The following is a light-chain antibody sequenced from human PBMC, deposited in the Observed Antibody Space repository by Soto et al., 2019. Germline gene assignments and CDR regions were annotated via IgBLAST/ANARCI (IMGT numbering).Light chain of an antibody. CDR1: SSNIGAGYD. J-gene: IGLJ2*01. CDR2: GNS. CDR3: QSYDSSLSGSGV. V-gene: IGLV1-40*01. Sequence: QAVGTQPPSVSGAPGQRVTISCIASSSNIGAGYDVHWYQQLPGTAPKLLIYGNSNRPSGVPDRFSGSKSGTSASLAITGLQAEDEADYYCQSYDSSLSGSGVFGGGTKLTVL.